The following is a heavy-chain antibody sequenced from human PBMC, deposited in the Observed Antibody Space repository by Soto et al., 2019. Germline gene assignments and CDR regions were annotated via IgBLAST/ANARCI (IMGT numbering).Heavy chain of an antibody. V-gene: IGHV3-23*01. D-gene: IGHD6-13*01. CDR1: GFTFSSYA. Sequence: EVQLLESGGGLVQPGGSLRLSCAASGFTFSSYAMSWVRQAPGKGLEWVSAISGSGGSTYYADSVKGRFTISRDNSKNTLYLQMNSLRAEDTAVYYCAKDAAGYSSSWYWFDPWGQGTLVTVSS. CDR2: ISGSGGST. J-gene: IGHJ5*02. CDR3: AKDAAGYSSSWYWFDP.